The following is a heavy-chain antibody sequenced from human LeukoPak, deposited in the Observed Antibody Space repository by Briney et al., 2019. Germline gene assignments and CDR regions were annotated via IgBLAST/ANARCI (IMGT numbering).Heavy chain of an antibody. J-gene: IGHJ4*02. V-gene: IGHV4-34*01. CDR2: INHSGGT. CDR1: GGSFSGYY. CDR3: ARGPERELFSPFDY. Sequence: PSETLSLTCAAYGGSFSGYYWSWIRQPPGKGLEWIGEINHSGGTNYNPSLKSRVTISVDTSKNQFSLKLSSVTAADTAVYYCARGPERELFSPFDYWGQGTLVTVSS. D-gene: IGHD3-10*01.